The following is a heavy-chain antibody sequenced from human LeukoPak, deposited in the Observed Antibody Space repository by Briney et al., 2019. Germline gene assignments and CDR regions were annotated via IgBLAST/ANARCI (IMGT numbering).Heavy chain of an antibody. V-gene: IGHV4-34*01. CDR1: GGSFIGYY. Sequence: SETLSLTCVVYGGSFIGYYWRWIRQPPGEGLEWIGEIYHSGSTNYNPSLKSRVTISVDTSKNQLSLKLSSVTAADTAVYYCAKGPYDFWSGYYYDYYMDIWGKGTTVTVS. J-gene: IGHJ6*03. CDR2: IYHSGST. D-gene: IGHD3-3*01. CDR3: AKGPYDFWSGYYYDYYMDI.